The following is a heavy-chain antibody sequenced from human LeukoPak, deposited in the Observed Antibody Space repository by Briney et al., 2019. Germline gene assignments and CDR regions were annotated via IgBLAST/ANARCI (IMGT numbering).Heavy chain of an antibody. CDR1: GFTFSSYG. Sequence: GGSLRLSXAASGFTFSSYGMHWVRQAPGKGLEWVAFIRYDGSNKYYADSVKGRFTISRDNSKNTLYLQMNSLRAEDTAVYYCAKAVQLWSRFDYWGQGTLVTVSS. V-gene: IGHV3-30*02. J-gene: IGHJ4*02. CDR2: IRYDGSNK. D-gene: IGHD5-18*01. CDR3: AKAVQLWSRFDY.